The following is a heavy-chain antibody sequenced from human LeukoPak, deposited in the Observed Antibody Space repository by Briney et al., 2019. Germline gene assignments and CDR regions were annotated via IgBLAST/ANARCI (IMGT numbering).Heavy chain of an antibody. CDR1: GGTFSSYA. CDR2: IIPIFGTA. V-gene: IGHV1-69*13. CDR3: ARVTAGAFDI. D-gene: IGHD2-21*02. Sequence: SVKVSCKASGGTFSSYAISWVRQAPGQGLEWMGGIIPIFGTANYAQKFQGRVTITADESTSTAYMELSSLRSGDTAVYYCARVTAGAFDIWGQGTMVTVSS. J-gene: IGHJ3*02.